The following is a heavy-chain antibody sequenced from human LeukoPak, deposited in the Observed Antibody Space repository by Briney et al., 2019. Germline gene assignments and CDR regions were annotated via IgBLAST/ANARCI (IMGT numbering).Heavy chain of an antibody. D-gene: IGHD3-3*01. J-gene: IGHJ4*02. V-gene: IGHV3-21*01. Sequence: GGSLRLSCAASGFTFSSYAMNWVRQAQGKGLEWVSSVSTAGSYVYYADSVKGRFTISRDNAKNSLYLQMNSLSAEDTAVYYCARDRDDFWSGYYGNIDSWGQGTRVTVS. CDR2: VSTAGSYV. CDR1: GFTFSSYA. CDR3: ARDRDDFWSGYYGNIDS.